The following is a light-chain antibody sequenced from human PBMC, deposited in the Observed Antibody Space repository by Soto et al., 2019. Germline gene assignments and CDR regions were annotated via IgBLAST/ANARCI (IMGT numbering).Light chain of an antibody. CDR1: GSNIGSNY. CDR3: AAWDDSLSGLYV. CDR2: RNN. V-gene: IGLV1-47*01. J-gene: IGLJ1*01. Sequence: QSVLTQPPSASGTPGQSVTISCSGSGSNIGSNYVYWYQQLPGTAPKLLIYRNNQRPSVVPDRFSGSKSGTSASLAISGLRSEDEADYYCAAWDDSLSGLYVFGTGTKLTVL.